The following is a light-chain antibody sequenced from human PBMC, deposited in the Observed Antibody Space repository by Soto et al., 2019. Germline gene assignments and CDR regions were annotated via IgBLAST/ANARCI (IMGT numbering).Light chain of an antibody. J-gene: IGLJ1*01. CDR2: GNN. Sequence: QSVLTQPPSVSGAPGQRVTISCTGSSSNIGAHYDVHWYQQLPGTAPKLLIYGNNNRPSGVPDRFSGSKSGTSASLAIAGLQTEDEADYYCQSYDISLSGLHVFGTGTKVTVL. V-gene: IGLV1-40*01. CDR3: QSYDISLSGLHV. CDR1: SSNIGAHYD.